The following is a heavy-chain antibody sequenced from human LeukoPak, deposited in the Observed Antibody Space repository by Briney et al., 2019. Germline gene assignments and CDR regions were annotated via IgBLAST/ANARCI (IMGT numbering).Heavy chain of an antibody. V-gene: IGHV5-51*01. CDR2: IYPGDSDA. J-gene: IGHJ4*02. CDR3: ARKRGYSYGYVDY. CDR1: RYRFTSYW. D-gene: IGHD5-18*01. Sequence: GESLKISCKGSRYRFTSYWIGWVRRMPGKGLEWMGIIYPGDSDARYSPSFQGQVTISADKSISTAYLQWSSLKASDTAMYYCARKRGYSYGYVDYWGQGTLVTVSS.